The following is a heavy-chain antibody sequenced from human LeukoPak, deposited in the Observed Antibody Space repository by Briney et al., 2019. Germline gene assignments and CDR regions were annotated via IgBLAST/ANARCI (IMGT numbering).Heavy chain of an antibody. CDR2: IYYSGST. CDR1: GGSVSSATYY. Sequence: PSETLSLTCTVSGGSVSSATYYWNWIRQPPGKGLEWIGSIYYSGSTNYNPSLKSRVTISVDTSKNQFSLNLSSMTAADTAVYYCARARYCTGGSCYQNNWFDPWGQGTLVTVSS. D-gene: IGHD2-15*01. CDR3: ARARYCTGGSCYQNNWFDP. V-gene: IGHV4-61*01. J-gene: IGHJ5*02.